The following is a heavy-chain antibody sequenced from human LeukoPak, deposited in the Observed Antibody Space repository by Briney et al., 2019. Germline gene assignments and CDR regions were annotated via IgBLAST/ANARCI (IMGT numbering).Heavy chain of an antibody. D-gene: IGHD2/OR15-2a*01. CDR3: AKGYYDSTTNYYYYGMDV. Sequence: PGGSLRLSCAAPGFPFSSYGMHWVRQAPGKGLEWVAVTSYDGTNKYYADSVKGRFTISRDNSKNTLYLQMNSLGAEDTAVYYCAKGYYDSTTNYYYYGMDVWGQGTAVTVSS. J-gene: IGHJ6*02. V-gene: IGHV3-30*18. CDR2: TSYDGTNK. CDR1: GFPFSSYG.